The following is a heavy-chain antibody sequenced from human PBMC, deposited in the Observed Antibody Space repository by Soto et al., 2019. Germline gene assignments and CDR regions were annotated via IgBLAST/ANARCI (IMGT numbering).Heavy chain of an antibody. D-gene: IGHD3-22*01. CDR1: GYTFTSYY. Sequence: ASVKVSCKASGYTFTSYYMHWVRQAPGQGLEWMGIINPSGGSTSYAQKFQGRVTMTRDTSTSTVYMELSSLRSEDTAVYYCARENEYYYDSSGYSPHFDYWGQGTLVTVSS. CDR3: ARENEYYYDSSGYSPHFDY. CDR2: INPSGGST. V-gene: IGHV1-46*01. J-gene: IGHJ4*02.